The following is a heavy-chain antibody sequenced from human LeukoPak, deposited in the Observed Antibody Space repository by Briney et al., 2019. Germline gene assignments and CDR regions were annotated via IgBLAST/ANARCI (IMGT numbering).Heavy chain of an antibody. CDR3: ARSPSSLLWFGENLN. D-gene: IGHD3-10*01. CDR1: GYTFTGYY. Sequence: EASVKVSCKASGYTFTGYYMHWVRQAPGQGLEWMGRINPNSGGTNYAQKFQGRVNMTRDTSISTAYMELSRLRSDDTAVYYCARSPSSLLWFGENLNWGQGTLVTVSS. CDR2: INPNSGGT. V-gene: IGHV1-2*06. J-gene: IGHJ4*02.